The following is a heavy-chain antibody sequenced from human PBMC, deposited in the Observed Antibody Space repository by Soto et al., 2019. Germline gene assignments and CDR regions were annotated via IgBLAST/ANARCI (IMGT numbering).Heavy chain of an antibody. CDR3: ARDFFYYYGSGSYYKANWFDP. D-gene: IGHD3-10*01. CDR1: GYTFTSYY. CDR2: INPSGGST. V-gene: IGHV1-46*01. J-gene: IGHJ5*02. Sequence: ASVKVSCKASGYTFTSYYMHWVRQAPGQGLEWMEIINPSGGSTSYAQKFQGRVTMTRDTSTSTVYMELSSLRSEDTAVYYCARDFFYYYGSGSYYKANWFDPWGQGTLVTVSS.